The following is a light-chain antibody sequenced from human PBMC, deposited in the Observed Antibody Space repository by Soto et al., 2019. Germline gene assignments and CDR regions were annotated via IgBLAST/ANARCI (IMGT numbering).Light chain of an antibody. J-gene: IGLJ2*01. Sequence: QSVLTQPPSASGSPGQSVTISCTGTSSDVGGYNYVSWYQQHPGKAPKLMIYEVSKRPSGVTDRFSGSKSGNTASLTVSGLQAEDEADYYCSSYAGNNNLLFGGGTKVTVL. CDR3: SSYAGNNNLL. CDR2: EVS. V-gene: IGLV2-8*01. CDR1: SSDVGGYNY.